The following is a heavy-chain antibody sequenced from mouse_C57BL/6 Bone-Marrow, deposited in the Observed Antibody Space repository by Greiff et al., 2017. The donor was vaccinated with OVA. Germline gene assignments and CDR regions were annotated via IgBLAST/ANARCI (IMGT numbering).Heavy chain of an antibody. CDR1: GYTFTDYE. D-gene: IGHD2-5*01. CDR2: IDPETGGT. J-gene: IGHJ4*01. Sequence: VKLQESGAELVRPGASVTLSCKASGYTFTDYEMHWVKQTPVHGLEWIGAIDPETGGTAYNQKFKGKAILTADKSSSTAYMDLRSLTSEDSAVYYCTRGYSNCYAMDYWGQGTSVTVSS. CDR3: TRGYSNCYAMDY. V-gene: IGHV1-15*01.